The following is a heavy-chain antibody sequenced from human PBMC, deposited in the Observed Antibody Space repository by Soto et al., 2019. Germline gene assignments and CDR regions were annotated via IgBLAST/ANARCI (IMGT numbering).Heavy chain of an antibody. Sequence: GGSLRLSCAASGFTFSSYGMHWVRQAPGKGLEWVAVISYDGSNKYYADSVKGRFTISRDNSKNTLYLQMNSLRAEDTAVYYCAKSLRRITIFGVVAGVDYYGMDVWGQGTTVTVSS. CDR2: ISYDGSNK. V-gene: IGHV3-30*18. CDR1: GFTFSSYG. D-gene: IGHD3-3*01. CDR3: AKSLRRITIFGVVAGVDYYGMDV. J-gene: IGHJ6*02.